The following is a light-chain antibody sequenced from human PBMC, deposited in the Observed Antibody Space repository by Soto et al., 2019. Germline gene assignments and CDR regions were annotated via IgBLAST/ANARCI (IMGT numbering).Light chain of an antibody. Sequence: DIQMTQSPSTLSASVGDRVTITCRASQSISSWLAWYQQKPGKAPKLLIYDASSLESGVPSRLSGSGSGTEFTLTILSLQPDDFATYYCQQYNSYSYTFGQGTKLEIK. J-gene: IGKJ2*01. V-gene: IGKV1-5*01. CDR3: QQYNSYSYT. CDR2: DAS. CDR1: QSISSW.